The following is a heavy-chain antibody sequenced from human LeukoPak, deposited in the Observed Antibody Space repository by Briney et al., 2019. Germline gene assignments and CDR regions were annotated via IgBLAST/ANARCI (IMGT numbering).Heavy chain of an antibody. CDR1: GFTFTTYS. CDR3: ARDRSSSWYVGNWFDP. CDR2: ISSGSSAI. Sequence: GGSLRLSCEASGFTFTTYSMTWVRQAPGKGLEWVSIISSGSSAIFSADALKGRFTISRDDAKNSLYLQMNSLRAEDTAVYYCARDRSSSWYVGNWFDPWGQGTLVTVSS. D-gene: IGHD6-13*01. J-gene: IGHJ5*02. V-gene: IGHV3-21*01.